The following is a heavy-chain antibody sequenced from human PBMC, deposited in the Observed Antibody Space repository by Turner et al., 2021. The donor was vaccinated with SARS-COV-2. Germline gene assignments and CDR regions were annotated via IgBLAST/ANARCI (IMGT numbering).Heavy chain of an antibody. Sequence: EVQLLESGGGLVQPGGSLRLSCAASGFTFSSYAMSWVRQDPGKGLEWVSTSSGSGGNTYYADAVKGRFTISRDNSKNTLYLQMNSLRVDDTAVYYCAKDRYVDNPYWYFDLWGRGTLVTVSS. CDR2: SSGSGGNT. CDR1: GFTFSSYA. V-gene: IGHV3-23*01. CDR3: AKDRYVDNPYWYFDL. D-gene: IGHD3-16*01. J-gene: IGHJ2*01.